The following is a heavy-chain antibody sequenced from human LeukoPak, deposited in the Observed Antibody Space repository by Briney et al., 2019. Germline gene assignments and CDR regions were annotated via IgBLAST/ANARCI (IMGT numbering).Heavy chain of an antibody. CDR3: ARDFIHRSGEANY. CDR2: ISSSSSST. V-gene: IGHV3-11*05. CDR1: GFTFSDYY. Sequence: GGSLRLSCVAAGFTFSDYYMSWIRQAPGKGLEWISYISSSSSSTNYADSVKGRFTISRDNPKNSLHLLMNSLRAEDTAMYYCARDFIHRSGEANYWGQGTLVTVSS. D-gene: IGHD3-22*01. J-gene: IGHJ4*02.